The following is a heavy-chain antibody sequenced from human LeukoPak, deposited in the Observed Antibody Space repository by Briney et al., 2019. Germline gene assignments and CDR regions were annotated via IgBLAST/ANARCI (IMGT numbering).Heavy chain of an antibody. D-gene: IGHD3-9*01. V-gene: IGHV1-18*01. J-gene: IGHJ6*02. CDR3: ARDILTGYLGIYYYGMDV. Sequence: GASVRVSCKASAYTFTSYGVSWVRQAPGQGLEWMGWISAYNGNTNYAQKVQGRVTMTTDTATSTAYMELRSLRSDDTAVYYCARDILTGYLGIYYYGMDVWGQGTTVTVSS. CDR1: AYTFTSYG. CDR2: ISAYNGNT.